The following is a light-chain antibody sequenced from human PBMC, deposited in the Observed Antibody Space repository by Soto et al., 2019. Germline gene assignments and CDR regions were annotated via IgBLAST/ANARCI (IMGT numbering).Light chain of an antibody. CDR1: SSDFGFYNY. V-gene: IGLV2-14*01. CDR3: SSYTTSSTPVL. Sequence: QSVLTQPASVSGSPGQSITISCTETSSDFGFYNYVSWYQHHPGKAPKLMIYEVSNRPSGVSYRFSGSKSGNTASLTISGLQAEDEAVYYCSSYTTSSTPVLFGGGTKLTVL. CDR2: EVS. J-gene: IGLJ2*01.